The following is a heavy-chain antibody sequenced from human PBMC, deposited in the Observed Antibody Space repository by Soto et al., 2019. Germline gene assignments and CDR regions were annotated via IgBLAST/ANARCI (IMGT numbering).Heavy chain of an antibody. V-gene: IGHV4-39*01. Sequence: QLQLQESGPGLVKPSETLSLTCTVSGGSISSRSYYWGWIRQPPGKGLEWIGSIYYSGSTYYNPSLKSRVTIPVDTSENQFALKLCSVTAADTAVYYCARHTPAISISDHWGQGTLVTVSS. CDR1: GGSISSRSYY. J-gene: IGHJ4*02. D-gene: IGHD2-15*01. CDR3: ARHTPAISISDH. CDR2: IYYSGST.